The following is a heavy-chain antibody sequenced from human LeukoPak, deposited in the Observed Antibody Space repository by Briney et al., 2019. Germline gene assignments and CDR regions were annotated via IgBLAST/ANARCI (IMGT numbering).Heavy chain of an antibody. CDR1: GGSFSGYY. V-gene: IGHV4-34*01. CDR3: ARDIRGIAVADPPDWYFDL. CDR2: INHSGST. J-gene: IGHJ2*01. Sequence: SETLSLTCAVYGGSFSGYYWSWIRQPPGKGLEWIGEINHSGSTNYNPSLKSRVTISVDTSKNQFSLKLSSVTAADTAVYYCARDIRGIAVADPPDWYFDLWGRGTLVTVSS. D-gene: IGHD6-19*01.